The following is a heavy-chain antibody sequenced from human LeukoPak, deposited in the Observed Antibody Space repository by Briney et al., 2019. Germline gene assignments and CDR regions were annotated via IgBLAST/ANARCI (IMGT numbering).Heavy chain of an antibody. Sequence: PGGSLRLSCAASGFIFSSYWMAWVRQAPGKGLEWVANTKEDGSDKNYVDSVKGRFTISRDNAKNSLYLQMNSLRAEDTAVYYCARDAGYGYDRFDYWGQGTQVTVSS. CDR1: GFIFSSYW. CDR2: TKEDGSDK. CDR3: ARDAGYGYDRFDY. J-gene: IGHJ4*02. D-gene: IGHD5-18*01. V-gene: IGHV3-7*01.